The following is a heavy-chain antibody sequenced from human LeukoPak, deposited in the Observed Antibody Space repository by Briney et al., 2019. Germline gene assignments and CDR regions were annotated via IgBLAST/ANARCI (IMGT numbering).Heavy chain of an antibody. CDR3: ARDLKLSGWYAFDY. J-gene: IGHJ4*02. D-gene: IGHD6-19*01. V-gene: IGHV3-43*01. CDR2: ITWDGSST. CDR1: GFTFDDYN. Sequence: GGSLRLSCAASGFTFDDYNMHWVRQAPGKGLEWVSLITWDGSSTDYADSVKGRFTVSRDNAKNSLYLQMNSLRAEDTAVYYCARDLKLSGWYAFDYWGQGTLVTVSS.